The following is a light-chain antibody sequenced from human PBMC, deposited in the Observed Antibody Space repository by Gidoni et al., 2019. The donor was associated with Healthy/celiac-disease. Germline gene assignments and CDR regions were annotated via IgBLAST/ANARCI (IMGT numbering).Light chain of an antibody. Sequence: QSVLTQPPSLSVAPGQRVTISCTGRNSNIGAGYDVHWYQQLPGTAPKLLIYGDKKRPSGVPDRFSGSKSGTSASLAITGRQAEDEADYYCQSYDSGLSGPGVFGTGTKVTVL. CDR1: NSNIGAGYD. J-gene: IGLJ1*01. CDR3: QSYDSGLSGPGV. CDR2: GDK. V-gene: IGLV1-40*01.